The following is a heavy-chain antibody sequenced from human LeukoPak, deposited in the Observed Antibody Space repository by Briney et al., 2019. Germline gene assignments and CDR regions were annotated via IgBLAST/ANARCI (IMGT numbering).Heavy chain of an antibody. CDR1: GGSISSYY. J-gene: IGHJ5*02. V-gene: IGHV4-59*01. D-gene: IGHD6-13*01. Sequence: PSETLSLTCTVSGGSISSYYWSWIRQPPGKGLEWIGYIYYSGSTNYNPSLKSRVTISVDTSKNQFSLKLSSVTAADTAVYYCAAGAAGDNWFDPWGQGTLVTVSS. CDR3: AAGAAGDNWFDP. CDR2: IYYSGST.